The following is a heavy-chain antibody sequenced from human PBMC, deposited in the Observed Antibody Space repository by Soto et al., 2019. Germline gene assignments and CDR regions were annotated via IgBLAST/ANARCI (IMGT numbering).Heavy chain of an antibody. Sequence: LSLTCTVWDGSITSYSSSWIRQPPGKGLEWIGSIYYSGSTNYNPSLKSRLTISVGTSKTQSSLRLDSVTAADTAVYYCSRIAVSGPRTGFEYWGQGILVTVSS. CDR3: SRIAVSGPRTGFEY. CDR1: DGSITSYS. D-gene: IGHD6-19*01. J-gene: IGHJ4*02. V-gene: IGHV4-59*08. CDR2: IYYSGST.